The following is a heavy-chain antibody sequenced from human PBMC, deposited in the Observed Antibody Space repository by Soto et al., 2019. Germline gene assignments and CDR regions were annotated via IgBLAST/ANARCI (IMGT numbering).Heavy chain of an antibody. CDR1: GGSFSGYY. D-gene: IGHD3-10*01. V-gene: IGHV4-34*01. Sequence: QVQLQQWGAGLLKPSETLSLTCAVYGGSFSGYYWSWIRQPPGKGLEWIGEINHSGSTNYNPSLKSRVTISVDTSKNQFSLKLSSVTAADTAVYYCARAMYYYGSGHDAFDIWGHGTMVTVSS. CDR3: ARAMYYYGSGHDAFDI. CDR2: INHSGST. J-gene: IGHJ3*02.